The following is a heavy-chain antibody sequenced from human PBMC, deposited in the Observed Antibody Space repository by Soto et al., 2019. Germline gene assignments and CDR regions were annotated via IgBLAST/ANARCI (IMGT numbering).Heavy chain of an antibody. CDR1: GGSISSGDYY. Sequence: QVQLQGSGPGLVKPSQTLSLTCTVSGGSISSGDYYWSWIRQPPGKGLEWIGYIYYSGSTYYNPSLKSRVTISVDTSKNQFSLKLSSVTAADTAVYYCARDPIVGATIGAFDIWGQGTMVTVSS. D-gene: IGHD1-26*01. V-gene: IGHV4-30-4*01. J-gene: IGHJ3*02. CDR3: ARDPIVGATIGAFDI. CDR2: IYYSGST.